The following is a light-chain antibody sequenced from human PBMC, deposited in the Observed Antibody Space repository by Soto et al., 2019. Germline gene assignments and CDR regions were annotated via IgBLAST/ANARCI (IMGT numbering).Light chain of an antibody. Sequence: VLLTQSPSSLSAFVGDKVTITCRASQRISTYLHWFQQKPGKAPELLIFASSSFQTGVPSRFSGSGAGTEFTLTISNLQPEDFALYYCQQTYRSPITFGQGTRLEI. CDR3: QQTYRSPIT. CDR2: ASS. CDR1: QRISTY. J-gene: IGKJ5*01. V-gene: IGKV1-39*01.